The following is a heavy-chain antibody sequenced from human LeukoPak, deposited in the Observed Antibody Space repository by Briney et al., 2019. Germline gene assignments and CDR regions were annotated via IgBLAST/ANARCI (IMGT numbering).Heavy chain of an antibody. Sequence: SETLSLTCTVSGGSIYSGDYYWGWIRQPPGKGLEWIGYIYYSGSTYYNPSLKSRVTISVDTSKNQFSLKLSSVTAADTAVYYCAKQWLRNALDIWGQGTMVTVSS. CDR2: IYYSGST. CDR3: AKQWLRNALDI. J-gene: IGHJ3*02. D-gene: IGHD3-22*01. CDR1: GGSIYSGDYY. V-gene: IGHV4-30-4*01.